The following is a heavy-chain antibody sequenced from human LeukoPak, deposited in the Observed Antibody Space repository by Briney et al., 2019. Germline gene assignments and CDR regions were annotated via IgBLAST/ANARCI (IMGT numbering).Heavy chain of an antibody. J-gene: IGHJ4*02. CDR1: GFTFSSYS. V-gene: IGHV3-21*01. D-gene: IGHD3-3*01. Sequence: PGGSLRLSCAASGFTFSSYSMNWVRQAPGKGLEWVSSISSSSSYIYYADSVKGRFTISRDNAKTSLYLQMNSLRAEETAVYYCARSQGYDFWSGYYGGAHYFDYWGQGTLVTVSS. CDR3: ARSQGYDFWSGYYGGAHYFDY. CDR2: ISSSSSYI.